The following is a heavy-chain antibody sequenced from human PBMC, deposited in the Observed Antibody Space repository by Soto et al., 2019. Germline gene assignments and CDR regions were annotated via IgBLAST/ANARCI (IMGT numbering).Heavy chain of an antibody. CDR3: ARAFPPDCTTTSCYEGMDV. V-gene: IGHV1-2*04. J-gene: IGHJ6*02. D-gene: IGHD2-2*01. CDR2: INPNSGGT. CDR1: GYSFTGYY. Sequence: GASVKVSCKASGYSFTGYYMHWVRQAPGQGLEWMGWINPNSGGTNYAQKFQTWVTMTRDTSISTAYMELSRLRSDDTAVYYCARAFPPDCTTTSCYEGMDVWRQGSTVTVSS.